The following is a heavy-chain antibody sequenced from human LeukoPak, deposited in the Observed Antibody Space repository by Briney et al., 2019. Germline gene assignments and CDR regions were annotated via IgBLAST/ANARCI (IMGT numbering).Heavy chain of an antibody. V-gene: IGHV3-53*04. CDR3: ARGPETTGFDY. Sequence: GGSLRLSCAASGFTVSSNYMSWVRQAPGKGLEWVSVIYSGGSTYYADSVKGRFTISRNNSKNTLYLQMNSLRAEDTAVYYCARGPETTGFDYWGQGTLVTVSS. CDR1: GFTVSSNY. D-gene: IGHD4-17*01. J-gene: IGHJ4*02. CDR2: IYSGGST.